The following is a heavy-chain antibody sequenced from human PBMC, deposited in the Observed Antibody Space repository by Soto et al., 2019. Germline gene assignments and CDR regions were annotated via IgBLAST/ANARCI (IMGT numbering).Heavy chain of an antibody. Sequence: QVQLVQSGAEVKKPGSSVKVSCKASGGTFSSYAISWVRQAPGQGLEWMGGIIPIFGTANYAQKFQGRVTIAADESTSTAYMELSSLRSEDTAVYYCARDDYRYDALGLYYYYGMDVWGQGTTVTVSS. CDR3: ARDDYRYDALGLYYYYGMDV. J-gene: IGHJ6*02. D-gene: IGHD5-12*01. CDR1: GGTFSSYA. CDR2: IIPIFGTA. V-gene: IGHV1-69*01.